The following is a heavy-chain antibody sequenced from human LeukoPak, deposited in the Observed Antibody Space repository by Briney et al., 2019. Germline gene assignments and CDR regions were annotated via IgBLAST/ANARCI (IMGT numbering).Heavy chain of an antibody. V-gene: IGHV4-4*02. CDR3: ASGTVLHDSNWYYFVS. D-gene: IGHD6-13*01. CDR1: GASISSSNW. Sequence: PSETLSLTCAVSGASISSSNWWSWVRQPPGKGLEWIGEIYLSGSTNYNPSLKSRVTISEDKSKNQFSLKLSSVTAADTAVYYCASGTVLHDSNWYYFVSWGQGALVTVSS. J-gene: IGHJ4*02. CDR2: IYLSGST.